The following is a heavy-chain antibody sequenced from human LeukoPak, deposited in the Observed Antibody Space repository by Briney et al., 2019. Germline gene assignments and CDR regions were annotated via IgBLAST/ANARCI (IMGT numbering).Heavy chain of an antibody. D-gene: IGHD3-10*01. CDR2: IYYSGST. CDR1: GGSISSGDYY. CDR3: ARDGGITMVRGDGMDV. V-gene: IGHV4-30-4*01. J-gene: IGHJ6*02. Sequence: SETLSLTCTVSGGSISSGDYYWSWIRQPPGKGLEWIGYIYYSGSTYYNPSLKSRVTISVDTSKNQFSLKLSSVTAADTAVYYCARDGGITMVRGDGMDVWGQGTTVTVSS.